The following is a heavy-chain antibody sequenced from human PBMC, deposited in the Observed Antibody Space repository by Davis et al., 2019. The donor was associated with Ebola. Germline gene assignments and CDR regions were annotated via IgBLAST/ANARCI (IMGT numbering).Heavy chain of an antibody. Sequence: GESLKISCAASGFTFSDYYMDWVRQAPGKGLEWVGRIKSKTDGGTTDYAAPVKGRFTISRDDSKNTLYLQMNSLQTEDTAVYYCTTFGRYYDFWSVAYYFDYWGQGTLVTVSS. CDR3: TTFGRYYDFWSVAYYFDY. J-gene: IGHJ4*02. CDR2: IKSKTDGGTT. CDR1: GFTFSDYY. D-gene: IGHD3-3*01. V-gene: IGHV3-15*01.